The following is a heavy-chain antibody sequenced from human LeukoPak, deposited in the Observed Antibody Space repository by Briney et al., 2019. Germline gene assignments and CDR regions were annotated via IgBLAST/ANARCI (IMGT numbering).Heavy chain of an antibody. J-gene: IGHJ4*02. Sequence: PGGSLRLSCAASGFTFSSYAMHWVPQAPGKGLEWVAVISYDETNKYYADSVKGRFTISRDNSKNTLYLQMNSLRAEDTAVYYCAKDQRSGGSWSFDYWGQGTLVTVSS. CDR2: ISYDETNK. V-gene: IGHV3-30-3*01. CDR1: GFTFSSYA. CDR3: AKDQRSGGSWSFDY. D-gene: IGHD2-15*01.